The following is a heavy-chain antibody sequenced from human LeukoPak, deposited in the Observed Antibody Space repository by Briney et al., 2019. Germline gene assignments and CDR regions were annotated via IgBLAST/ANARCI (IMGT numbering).Heavy chain of an antibody. CDR3: ARDRRGYSYGYLVY. CDR1: GYTFTSYG. V-gene: IGHV1-18*01. D-gene: IGHD5-18*01. Sequence: ASVRVSCKASGYTFTSYGISWVRQAPGQGLEWMGWISAYNGNTNYAQKLQGRVTMTTDTSTSTAYMELSSLRSEDTAVYYCARDRRGYSYGYLVYWGQGTLVTVSS. J-gene: IGHJ4*02. CDR2: ISAYNGNT.